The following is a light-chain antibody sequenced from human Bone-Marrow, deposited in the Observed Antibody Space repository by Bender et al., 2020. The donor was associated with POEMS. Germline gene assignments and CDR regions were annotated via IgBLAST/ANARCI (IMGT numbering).Light chain of an antibody. CDR2: DDN. V-gene: IGLV3-21*02. CDR1: SIGKKR. CDR3: QVWDGPSEHRV. Sequence: SYVLTQVPSVSVAPGQTASITCGGNSIGKKRVNWYQQRQGQAPVLVVYDDNDRPSGIPERFSGSNSGNTATLTISRVEAGDEADYYCQVWDGPSEHRVFGGGTKLTVL. J-gene: IGLJ3*02.